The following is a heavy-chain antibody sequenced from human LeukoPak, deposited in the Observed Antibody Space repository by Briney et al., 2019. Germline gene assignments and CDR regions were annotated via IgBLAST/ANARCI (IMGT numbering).Heavy chain of an antibody. CDR1: GNYW. CDR2: INSDGSWT. Sequence: GGSLRLSCAASGNYWMHWVRQAPGKGLAWVSHINSDGSWTSYADSVKGRFTISKDNAKNTVYLQMNNLRAEDAAVYYYVSFYETYWGRGTLVTVSS. J-gene: IGHJ4*02. V-gene: IGHV3-74*01. D-gene: IGHD2-2*01. CDR3: VSFYETY.